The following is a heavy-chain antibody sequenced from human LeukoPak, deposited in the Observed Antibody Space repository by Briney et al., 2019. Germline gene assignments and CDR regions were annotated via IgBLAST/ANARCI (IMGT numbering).Heavy chain of an antibody. J-gene: IGHJ4*02. CDR2: ISSTSSYI. V-gene: IGHV3-21*01. CDR1: GFTFSSYS. CDR3: AKGIRGYNYGLTFDY. Sequence: PGGSLRLSCAASGFTFSSYSMNWVRQAPGTGLEWVSSISSTSSYIYYADSVKGRFTVSRDNAKNSLYLQMNSLRAEDTAVYYCAKGIRGYNYGLTFDYWGQGTLVTVSS. D-gene: IGHD5-18*01.